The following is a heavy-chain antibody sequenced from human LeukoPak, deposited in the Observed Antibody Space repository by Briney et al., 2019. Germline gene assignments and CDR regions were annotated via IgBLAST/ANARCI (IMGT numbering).Heavy chain of an antibody. J-gene: IGHJ6*02. D-gene: IGHD2-21*02. CDR3: ARRIMYCGGDCRNYYYCGMDV. CDR1: GYTFTSYY. CDR2: INPSGGST. Sequence: ASVKVSCKASGYTFTSYYMHWVRQAPGQGLEWMGIINPSGGSTSYAQKFQGRVTMTRDTSTSTVYMELSSLRSEDTAVYYCARRIMYCGGDCRNYYYCGMDVWGQGTTVTVSS. V-gene: IGHV1-46*01.